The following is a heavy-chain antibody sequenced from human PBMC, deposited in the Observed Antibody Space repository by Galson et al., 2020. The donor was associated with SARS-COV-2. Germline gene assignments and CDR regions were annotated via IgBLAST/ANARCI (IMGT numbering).Heavy chain of an antibody. Sequence: SETLTLTCSVSEPSITSRSYYWGWIRPAPGKGLEWIGNIYYNGNTYYNPSLKSRVTISIDTSKKQFSLKLTSVTAADTAVYFCAREGTNFDSWSGYLNWFDTWGQGTRVTVSS. CDR1: EPSITSRSYY. CDR2: IYYNGNT. V-gene: IGHV4-39*07. CDR3: AREGTNFDSWSGYLNWFDT. J-gene: IGHJ5*02. D-gene: IGHD3-3*01.